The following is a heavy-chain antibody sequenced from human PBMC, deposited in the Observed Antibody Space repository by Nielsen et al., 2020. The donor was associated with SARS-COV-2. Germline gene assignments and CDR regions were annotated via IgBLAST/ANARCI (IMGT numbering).Heavy chain of an antibody. CDR3: TTGSYYYDSSGYSNDAFDI. Sequence: GGSLRLSCAASGFTFSNAWMSWVRQAPGKGLEWVGRIKSKTDGGTTDYAAPVKGRFTISRDDSKNTLYLQMNSLKTEDTAVYYCTTGSYYYDSSGYSNDAFDIWGQGTMTVSS. V-gene: IGHV3-15*01. CDR2: IKSKTDGGTT. J-gene: IGHJ3*02. D-gene: IGHD3-22*01. CDR1: GFTFSNAW.